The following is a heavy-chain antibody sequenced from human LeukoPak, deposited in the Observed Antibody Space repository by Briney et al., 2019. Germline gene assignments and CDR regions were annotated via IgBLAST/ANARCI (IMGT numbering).Heavy chain of an antibody. Sequence: PGGSLRLSCAASGFTFKTYGMHWVRQAPGKGLEWVALIWYDGSENYYADSVEGRFTISRDNPKSTLYLQMNNLRAEDTALYYCARDSADGGKSGYYFDYWGQGTLVTVSS. CDR1: GFTFKTYG. CDR3: ARDSADGGKSGYYFDY. CDR2: IWYDGSEN. J-gene: IGHJ4*02. D-gene: IGHD4-23*01. V-gene: IGHV3-33*01.